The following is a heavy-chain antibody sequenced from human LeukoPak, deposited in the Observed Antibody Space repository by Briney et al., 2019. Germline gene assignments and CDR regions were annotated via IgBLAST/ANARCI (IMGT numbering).Heavy chain of an antibody. CDR2: IKGKTDGGTT. CDR3: TTDYDSSATEDYFDY. Sequence: PGGSPRLSCAASGFTFSNAWMSWVRQAPGKGLEWVGRIKGKTDGGTTDYAAPVKGRFTISRDDSKNTLYLQMNSLKTEDTAVYYCTTDYDSSATEDYFDYWGQGTLVTVSS. J-gene: IGHJ4*02. CDR1: GFTFSNAW. V-gene: IGHV3-15*01. D-gene: IGHD3-22*01.